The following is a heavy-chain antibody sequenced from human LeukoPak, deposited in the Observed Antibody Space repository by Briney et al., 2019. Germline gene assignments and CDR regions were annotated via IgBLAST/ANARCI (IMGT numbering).Heavy chain of an antibody. V-gene: IGHV3-23*01. CDR2: INDDTP. D-gene: IGHD3-3*01. CDR1: GFSFNTYS. Sequence: GGSLRLSCTTSGFSFNTYSMSWVRQAPGKGLEWVSAINDDTPYYTDSVKGRFTVSRDNSRDTLYLHLNSLRAEDTAIYYCAKEYDLWHEQGNWFDTWGQGDLVTVSS. CDR3: AKEYDLWHEQGNWFDT. J-gene: IGHJ5*02.